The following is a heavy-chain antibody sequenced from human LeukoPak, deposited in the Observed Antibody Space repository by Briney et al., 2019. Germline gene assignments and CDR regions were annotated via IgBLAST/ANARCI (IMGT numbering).Heavy chain of an antibody. CDR2: IIPIFGTA. D-gene: IGHD5-24*01. J-gene: IGHJ5*02. V-gene: IGHV1-69*05. CDR1: GGTFSSYA. CDR3: ARDQDVNWFDP. Sequence: SVKVSCKASGGTFSSYAISWVRQAPGQGLEWMGGIIPIFGTANYAQKLQGRVTMTTDTSTSTAYMELRSLRSDDTAVYYCARDQDVNWFDPWGQGTLVTVSS.